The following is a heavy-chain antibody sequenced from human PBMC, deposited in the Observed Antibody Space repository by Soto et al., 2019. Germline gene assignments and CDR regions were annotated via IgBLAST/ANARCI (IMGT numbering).Heavy chain of an antibody. V-gene: IGHV4-59*01. CDR3: AKFFFQAEAGIRDTVPVSAFLLNRSSDL. Sequence: PGKGLEWIGYIHYSGSTDYNPSLKSRVTISVDTSKNQFSLKLSSVTAADTAVYYCAKFFFQAEAGIRDTVPVSAFLLNRSSDL. CDR2: IHYSGST. J-gene: IGHJ2*01. D-gene: IGHD6-13*01.